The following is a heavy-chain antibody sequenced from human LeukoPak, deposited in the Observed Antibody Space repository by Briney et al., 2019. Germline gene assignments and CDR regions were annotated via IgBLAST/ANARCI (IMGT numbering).Heavy chain of an antibody. CDR3: AKVTNRDYLIDY. Sequence: PGGSLRPSCAASGFTFSSYGMHWVRQAPAKGLEWVAVISYDGSNKYYADSVKGRFTISRDNSKNTLYLQMNSLRAEDTAVYYCAKVTNRDYLIDYWGQGTLVTVSS. D-gene: IGHD4-17*01. CDR2: ISYDGSNK. CDR1: GFTFSSYG. J-gene: IGHJ4*02. V-gene: IGHV3-30*18.